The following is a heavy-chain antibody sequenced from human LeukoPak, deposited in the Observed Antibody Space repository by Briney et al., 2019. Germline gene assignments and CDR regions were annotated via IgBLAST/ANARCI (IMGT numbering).Heavy chain of an antibody. CDR2: IYYSGST. CDR1: GGSISSYY. Sequence: PSETLSLTCTVSGGSISSYYWSWIRQPPGKGLEWIGYIYYSGSTNYNPSLKSRVTISVDTSKNQFSLKLSSVTAADTAVYYCARDRFKWFDPWGQGTLVTVSS. J-gene: IGHJ5*02. CDR3: ARDRFKWFDP. V-gene: IGHV4-59*01.